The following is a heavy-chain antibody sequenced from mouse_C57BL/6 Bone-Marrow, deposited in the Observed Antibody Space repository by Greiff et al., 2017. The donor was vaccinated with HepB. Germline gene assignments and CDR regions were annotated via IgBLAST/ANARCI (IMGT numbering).Heavy chain of an antibody. J-gene: IGHJ2*01. D-gene: IGHD1-1*01. V-gene: IGHV6-3*01. CDR3: TGPYYYGSSGFDY. CDR2: IRLKSDNYAT. CDR1: GFTFSNYW. Sequence: EVQGVESGGGLVQPGGSMKLSCVASGFTFSNYWMNWVRQSPEKGLEWVAQIRLKSDNYATHYAESVKGRFTISRDDSKSSVYLQMNNLRAEDTGIYYCTGPYYYGSSGFDYWGQGTTLTVSS.